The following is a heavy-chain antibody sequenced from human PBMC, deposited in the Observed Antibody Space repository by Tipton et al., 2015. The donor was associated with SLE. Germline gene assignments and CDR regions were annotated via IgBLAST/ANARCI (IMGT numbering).Heavy chain of an antibody. J-gene: IGHJ4*02. CDR1: GNSIISGHY. D-gene: IGHD4-17*01. CDR3: AKDYNYDYPDYN. Sequence: TLSLTCSVSGNSIISGHYWNWIRQAPGNGLEWLGYVYYSGGTNYNPSLKSRVTMSVDTSKNEFSLKLNSVTAADTAVYYCAKDYNYDYPDYNWGQGTLVIVSS. V-gene: IGHV4-59*11. CDR2: VYYSGGT.